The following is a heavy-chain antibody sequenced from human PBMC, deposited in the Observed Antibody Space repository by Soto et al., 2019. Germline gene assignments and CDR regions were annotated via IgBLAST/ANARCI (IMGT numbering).Heavy chain of an antibody. Sequence: SETLSLTCTVSGGSISSSSYYWGWIRQPPGKGLEWIGSIYYSGSTYYNPSLKSRVTISVDTSKNQFSLKLSSVTAADTAVYYCARHAGATAPLYYYYYGMDVWGQGTTVTVSS. CDR1: GGSISSSSYY. D-gene: IGHD1-26*01. J-gene: IGHJ6*02. CDR2: IYYSGST. V-gene: IGHV4-39*01. CDR3: ARHAGATAPLYYYYYGMDV.